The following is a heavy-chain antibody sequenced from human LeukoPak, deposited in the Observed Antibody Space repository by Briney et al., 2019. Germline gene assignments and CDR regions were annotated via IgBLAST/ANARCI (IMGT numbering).Heavy chain of an antibody. CDR1: GGTFSSYV. D-gene: IGHD6-13*01. Sequence: SVKVSCKASGGTFSSYVISWVRQAPGQGLEWMGGIIPIFGTANYAQKFQGRVTITTDESTSTAYMELSSLRSEDTAVYYCARVYYRGAAAGTFFDYWGQGTLVTVSS. CDR2: IIPIFGTA. CDR3: ARVYYRGAAAGTFFDY. J-gene: IGHJ4*02. V-gene: IGHV1-69*05.